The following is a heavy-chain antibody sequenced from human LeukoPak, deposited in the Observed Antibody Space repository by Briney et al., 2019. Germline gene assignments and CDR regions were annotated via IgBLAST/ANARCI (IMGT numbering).Heavy chain of an antibody. CDR3: VRSYILTGRNYYYYYMDV. D-gene: IGHD3-9*01. J-gene: IGHJ6*03. V-gene: IGHV1-8*01. CDR1: GYTFTSYD. Sequence: ASVKVSCKASGYTFTSYDINWVRQATGQGLEWMGWMNPNSGNTGYAQKFQGRVTMTRNTSISTAYMELSSLRSEDTAVYYCVRSYILTGRNYYYYYMDVWGKGTTVTVSS. CDR2: MNPNSGNT.